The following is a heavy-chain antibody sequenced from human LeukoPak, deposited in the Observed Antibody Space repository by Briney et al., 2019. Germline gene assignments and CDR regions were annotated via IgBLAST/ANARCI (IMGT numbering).Heavy chain of an antibody. CDR2: ISSKGDKT. V-gene: IGHV3-64*04. Sequence: GGSLRLSCSGSGFTFSTYTMDWVRQAPGKGLQYVSGISSKGDKTYNADSVKGRFTISRDNSKNTVYLQMNSLRAEDTAVYYCAKDRTWGLDYWGQGTLVTVSS. D-gene: IGHD7-27*01. CDR3: AKDRTWGLDY. CDR1: GFTFSTYT. J-gene: IGHJ4*02.